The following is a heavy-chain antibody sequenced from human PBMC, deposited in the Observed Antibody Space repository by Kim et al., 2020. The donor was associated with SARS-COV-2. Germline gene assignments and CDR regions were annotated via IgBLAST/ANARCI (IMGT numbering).Heavy chain of an antibody. J-gene: IGHJ4*02. Sequence: YSPSFQGQVTISADKSISTAYLQWSSLKASDTAMYYCARIVDTAMAYFDYWGQGTLVTVSS. CDR3: ARIVDTAMAYFDY. V-gene: IGHV5-51*01. D-gene: IGHD5-18*01.